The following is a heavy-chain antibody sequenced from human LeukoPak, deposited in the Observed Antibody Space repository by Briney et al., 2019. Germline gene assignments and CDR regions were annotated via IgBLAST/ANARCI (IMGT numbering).Heavy chain of an antibody. CDR3: AHSRFLDSSGYFDY. D-gene: IGHD3-22*01. CDR1: RFSLSTSAVG. Sequence: SGHTLVKPTQTLTLTRTFSRFSLSTSAVGVGWIRQPPGKDLEWLALIYRHDYKRYSPSLKHRLTITKDTSKNQVILTMANMDPVDTDTYYCAHSRFLDSSGYFDYWGQGALVTVSS. J-gene: IGHJ4*02. V-gene: IGHV2-5*01. CDR2: IYRHDYK.